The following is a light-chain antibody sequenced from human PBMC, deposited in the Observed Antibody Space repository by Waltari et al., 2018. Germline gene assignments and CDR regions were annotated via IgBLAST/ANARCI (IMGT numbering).Light chain of an antibody. CDR2: GAS. CDR1: PSVSSN. Sequence: EIVMTQSPATLSVSPGERATLSCRASPSVSSNLAWYQQKPGQAPRLLIYGASTRATGIPARFSGSGSGTEFTLTISSLQSEDFAVYYWQQYNNWPRRFGQGTKVEIK. CDR3: QQYNNWPRR. V-gene: IGKV3-15*01. J-gene: IGKJ1*01.